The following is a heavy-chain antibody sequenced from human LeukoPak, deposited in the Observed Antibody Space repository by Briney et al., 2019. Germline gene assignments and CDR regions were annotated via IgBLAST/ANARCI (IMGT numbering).Heavy chain of an antibody. J-gene: IGHJ5*02. Sequence: SETLSLTCTVSGGSISSSSNYWGWIRQPPGKGLEWSGTIYSTGNTYYNPSLKSRLTISVDTSKNQFSLKLSSVTAADTAVYYCARRGESGYDTWGQGSLVTVSS. V-gene: IGHV4-39*01. CDR1: GGSISSSSNY. D-gene: IGHD5-12*01. CDR3: ARRGESGYDT. CDR2: IYSTGNT.